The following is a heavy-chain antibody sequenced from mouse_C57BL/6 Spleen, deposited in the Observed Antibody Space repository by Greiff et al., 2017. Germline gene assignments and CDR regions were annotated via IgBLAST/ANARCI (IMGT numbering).Heavy chain of an antibody. CDR1: GFTFSDYY. Sequence: DVQLVESEGGLVQPGSSMKLSCTASGFTFSDYYMAWVRQVPEKGLEWVANINYDGSSTYYLDSLKSRFIISRDNAKNILYLQMSSLKSEDTATYYCARGGTGTYAMDYWGQGTSVTVSS. CDR3: ARGGTGTYAMDY. J-gene: IGHJ4*01. V-gene: IGHV5-16*01. D-gene: IGHD4-1*01. CDR2: INYDGSST.